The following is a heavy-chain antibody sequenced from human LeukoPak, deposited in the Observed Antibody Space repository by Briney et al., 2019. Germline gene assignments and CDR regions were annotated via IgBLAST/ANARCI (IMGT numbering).Heavy chain of an antibody. V-gene: IGHV1-69*06. J-gene: IGHJ6*03. CDR1: GGTFSSYA. Sequence: GASVKVSCKASGGTFSSYAISWVRQAPGQGLEWMGGIIPIFGTANYAQKFQGRVTITADKSTSTAYMELSSLGSEDTAVYYCARNLAGVGAYYYYYMDVWGKGTTVTVSS. D-gene: IGHD1-26*01. CDR3: ARNLAGVGAYYYYYMDV. CDR2: IIPIFGTA.